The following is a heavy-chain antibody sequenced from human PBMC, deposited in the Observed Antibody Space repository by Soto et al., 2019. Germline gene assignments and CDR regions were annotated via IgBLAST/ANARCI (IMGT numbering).Heavy chain of an antibody. J-gene: IGHJ6*02. CDR3: ARGALLDWHNYFALDV. D-gene: IGHD3-9*01. V-gene: IGHV1-69*06. CDR2: IIPHFGPA. CDR1: GDSFNNDG. Sequence: QVQLVQSGAEVKKSGSSVKVSCKASGDSFNNDGVNWVRQAPGQGLEWVGGIIPHFGPAKYPQKFQGRATITADTPTNTVFMELLSLTSDDTAIYYCARGALLDWHNYFALDVWGQGTSVTVSS.